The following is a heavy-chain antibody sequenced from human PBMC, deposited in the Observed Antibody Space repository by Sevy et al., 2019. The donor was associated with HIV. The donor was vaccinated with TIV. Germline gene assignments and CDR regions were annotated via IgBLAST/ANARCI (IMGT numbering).Heavy chain of an antibody. D-gene: IGHD5-18*01. V-gene: IGHV3-30*18. J-gene: IGHJ4*02. Sequence: GGSLRLSCAASGFTFSNYGMHWVRQAPGTGLEWVAVISYDGSNKYYADSLKGRFTISRDNSKNTLYLQMNSLKPEDRAVYYCAKDYEFRGSNYGLDYWGQRTLVTVSS. CDR3: AKDYEFRGSNYGLDY. CDR2: ISYDGSNK. CDR1: GFTFSNYG.